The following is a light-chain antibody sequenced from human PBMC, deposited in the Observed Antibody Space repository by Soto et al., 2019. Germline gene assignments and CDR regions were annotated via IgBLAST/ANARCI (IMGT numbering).Light chain of an antibody. CDR2: GAS. CDR1: QSVRSN. V-gene: IGKV3-15*01. CDR3: QQYNNWPPWT. Sequence: EIVMTQSPATLSVSPGERAALSCRASQSVRSNLAWYQQKPGQAPRLLIYGASTRATGIPARFSGSGSGTEFTLTISSLQSADFAVYYCQQYNNWPPWTFGQGTKVDI. J-gene: IGKJ1*01.